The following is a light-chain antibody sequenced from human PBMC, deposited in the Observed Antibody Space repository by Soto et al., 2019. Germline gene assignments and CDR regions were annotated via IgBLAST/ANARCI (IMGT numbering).Light chain of an antibody. CDR2: EVK. V-gene: IGLV2-14*01. J-gene: IGLJ1*01. CDR1: RSDVGSYDY. Sequence: QSALTQPASVSGSPGQSITISCTGSRSDVGSYDYVSWYQQYPGKAPKVIIYEVKYRPSGISDRFSASKSGNTASLTISGLQVEDEAEYFCSSYTSTTNIYVFGSGTKVTVL. CDR3: SSYTSTTNIYV.